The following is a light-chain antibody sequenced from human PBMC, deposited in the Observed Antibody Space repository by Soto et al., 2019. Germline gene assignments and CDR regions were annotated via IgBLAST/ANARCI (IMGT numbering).Light chain of an antibody. CDR3: CSYAGSSTSYV. J-gene: IGLJ1*01. V-gene: IGLV2-23*01. CDR1: RSDVGRYNL. CDR2: EGT. Sequence: SAVNHPASVSWSPGQSITISCTGTRSDVGRYNLVSWYQQHPGKAPKLMIYEGTKRPSGVSDRFSGSRSGNTASLTISGLQAEDEADYYCCSYAGSSTSYVFGTGTKVTVL.